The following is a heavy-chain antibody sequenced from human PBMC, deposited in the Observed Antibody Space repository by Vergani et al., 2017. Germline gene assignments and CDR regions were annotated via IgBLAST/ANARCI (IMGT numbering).Heavy chain of an antibody. CDR1: GGSISSGSYY. CDR3: TRHWAVVAANNGFDP. J-gene: IGHJ5*02. CDR2: IYTSGST. D-gene: IGHD2-15*01. V-gene: IGHV4-61*02. Sequence: QVQLQESGPGLVKPSQTLSLTCTVSGGSISSGSYYWSWIRQPAGKGLEWIGRIYTSGSTNYHPSLKSRVTISVDTSKNQFSLKLSSVTAADTAVYYCTRHWAVVAANNGFDPWGQGTMVSVSS.